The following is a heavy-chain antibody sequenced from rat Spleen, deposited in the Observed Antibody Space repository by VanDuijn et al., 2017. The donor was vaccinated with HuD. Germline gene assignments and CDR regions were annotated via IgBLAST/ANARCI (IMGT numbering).Heavy chain of an antibody. J-gene: IGHJ1*01. Sequence: EVQLVESGGGLVQPGGSLKLSCAVSGFTFSSFPMAWVRQAPGKGLEWVASITNTGGSIYYPDSVKGRFTISRDNAKSTLYLQMDSLRSEDTATYYCATSPYYWYFDFWGQGVMVTVSS. CDR1: GFTFSSFP. CDR2: ITNTGGSI. D-gene: IGHD1-12*01. V-gene: IGHV5-46*01. CDR3: ATSPYYWYFDF.